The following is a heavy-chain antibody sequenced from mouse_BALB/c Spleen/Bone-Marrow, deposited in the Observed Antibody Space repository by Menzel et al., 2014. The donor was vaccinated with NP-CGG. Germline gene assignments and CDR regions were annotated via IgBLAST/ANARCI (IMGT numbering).Heavy chain of an antibody. J-gene: IGHJ2*01. CDR3: ASLTGTFDY. CDR2: IDPASGNI. Sequence: EVQLQQSGTDLVKPGASVKLSCTASGFNIKDTYMHWVKQRPEQGLDWIGRIDPASGNIQYDPKFQGRAAITADTSSNTAYLQLSSLTSGDTAVYYCASLTGTFDYWGQGTPLTVSS. D-gene: IGHD4-1*01. CDR1: GFNIKDTY. V-gene: IGHV14-3*02.